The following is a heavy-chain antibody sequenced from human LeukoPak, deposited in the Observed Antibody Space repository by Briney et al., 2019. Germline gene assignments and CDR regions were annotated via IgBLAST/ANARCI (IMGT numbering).Heavy chain of an antibody. J-gene: IGHJ3*02. V-gene: IGHV3-30*18. CDR2: ISSYGSNK. CDR1: XFSFSVYS. CDR3: AKEISSSSSWYGDDAFDI. Sequence: PGGSLRLSSAVSXFSFSVYSMHWVRQAPGKGLEWVALISSYGSNKYYAESVKGRFTISRDDSKNTVYLQMNSLRAEDTAVYYCAKEISSSSSWYGDDAFDIWGQGTMVIVSS. D-gene: IGHD6-13*01.